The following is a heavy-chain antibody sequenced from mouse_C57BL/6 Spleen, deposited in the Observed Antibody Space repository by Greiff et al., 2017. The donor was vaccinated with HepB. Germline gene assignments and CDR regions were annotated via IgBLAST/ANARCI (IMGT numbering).Heavy chain of an antibody. CDR3: AGYGNYPAWFAY. CDR1: GYAFSSYW. Sequence: VQLVESGAELVKPGASVKISCKASGYAFSSYWMNWVKQRPGKGLEWIGQIYPGDGDTNYNGKFKGKATLTADKSSSTAYMQLSSLTSEDSAVYFCAGYGNYPAWFAYWGQGTLVTVSA. CDR2: IYPGDGDT. J-gene: IGHJ3*01. V-gene: IGHV1-80*01. D-gene: IGHD2-1*01.